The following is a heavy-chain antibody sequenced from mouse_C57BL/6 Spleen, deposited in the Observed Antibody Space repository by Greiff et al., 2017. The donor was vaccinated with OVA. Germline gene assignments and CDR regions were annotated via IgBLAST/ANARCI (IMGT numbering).Heavy chain of an antibody. CDR1: GYTFTDYE. D-gene: IGHD2-4*01. Sequence: QVQLQQSGAELVRPGASVTLSCKASGYTFTDYEMHWVKQTPVHGLEWIGAIDPETGGTAYNQKFKGKAILTADKSSSTAYMELRSLTSEDSAVYYCTRGQDYEYDCDYWGQGTTLTVSS. CDR2: IDPETGGT. CDR3: TRGQDYEYDCDY. J-gene: IGHJ2*01. V-gene: IGHV1-15*01.